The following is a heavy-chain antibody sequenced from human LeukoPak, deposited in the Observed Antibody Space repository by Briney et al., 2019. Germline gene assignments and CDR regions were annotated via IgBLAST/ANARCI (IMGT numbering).Heavy chain of an antibody. CDR3: ASGIQPRLSWFFDL. V-gene: IGHV3-11*01. D-gene: IGHD5-18*01. CDR1: GFRFSDYY. Sequence: GGSLRLSCAASGFRFSDYYMSWIRQAPGKGLEWMSYISSPGSTTYYVDSVKGRVTISRDNAKNSLFLQMNSLRADDTAVYYCASGIQPRLSWFFDLWGRGTLVSVSS. CDR2: ISSPGSTT. J-gene: IGHJ2*01.